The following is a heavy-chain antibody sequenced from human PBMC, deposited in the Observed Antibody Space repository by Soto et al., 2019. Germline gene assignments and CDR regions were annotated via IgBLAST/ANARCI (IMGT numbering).Heavy chain of an antibody. D-gene: IGHD2-15*01. CDR1: GDSVSSNSAA. CDR2: TYYRSKWYN. V-gene: IGHV6-1*01. CDR3: ARDIPAPVVAACGEGYSDYSGMGV. Sequence: SQTLSLTCVISGDSVSSNSAAWNWIRQSPSRGLEWLGRTYYRSKWYNDYAVSVKSRITINPDTSKNQFSLQLNSVTPEDTAVYYCARDIPAPVVAACGEGYSDYSGMGVWGQGTTV. J-gene: IGHJ6*02.